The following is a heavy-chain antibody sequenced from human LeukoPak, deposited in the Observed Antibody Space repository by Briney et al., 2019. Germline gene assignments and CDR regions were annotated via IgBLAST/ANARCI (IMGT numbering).Heavy chain of an antibody. CDR2: ISYSGST. V-gene: IGHV4-39*07. J-gene: IGHJ4*02. CDR1: GGSISSSSYY. D-gene: IGHD6-19*01. CDR3: AKGTSTYSSGSFDY. Sequence: SETLSLTCTVSGGSISSSSYYWGWIRQPPGKGLEWIVSISYSGSTHYNPSLKSRVTISVDTSKNQLSLRLSSVTAADTAVYYCAKGTSTYSSGSFDYWGRGNLVTVSS.